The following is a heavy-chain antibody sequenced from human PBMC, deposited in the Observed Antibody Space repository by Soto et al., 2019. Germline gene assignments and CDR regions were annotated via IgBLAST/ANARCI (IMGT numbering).Heavy chain of an antibody. CDR3: VRDEHGAFDM. CDR2: IKTDGSNT. V-gene: IGHV3-74*01. J-gene: IGHJ3*02. CDR1: GFTFSSYW. Sequence: GGSLRLSCAASGFTFSSYWMEWVSQAPGKGLVWVSRIKTDGSNTAYADSVEGRFTVSRDNAKNTLYLQMNSLRVEDTAIYYCVRDEHGAFDMWGQGTMVTVSS.